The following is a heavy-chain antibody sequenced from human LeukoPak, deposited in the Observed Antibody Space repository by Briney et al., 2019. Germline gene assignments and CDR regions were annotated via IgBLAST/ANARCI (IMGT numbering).Heavy chain of an antibody. J-gene: IGHJ4*02. Sequence: GGSLRLSCAASGFTFSSYAMSWVRQAPGKGREGVSAISGSGGSTYYADSVKGRFTISRDNSKNTLYLQMNSLRAEDTAVYYCAKGPRYSGSYPPDYWGQGTLVTVSS. D-gene: IGHD1-26*01. V-gene: IGHV3-23*01. CDR3: AKGPRYSGSYPPDY. CDR1: GFTFSSYA. CDR2: ISGSGGST.